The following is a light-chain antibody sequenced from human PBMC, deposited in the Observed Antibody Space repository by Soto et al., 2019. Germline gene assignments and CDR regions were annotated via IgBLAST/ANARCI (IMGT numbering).Light chain of an antibody. J-gene: IGKJ1*01. Sequence: EIVMTQSPATLSVSPGERATLACRASQSVSSNLAWYQQKPGQAPRLLIYGASTRATGIPARFSGSGSGTDFTLTISRLEPEDFAVYYCQQYGSSPSTFGQGTKWIS. CDR2: GAS. V-gene: IGKV3-20*01. CDR3: QQYGSSPST. CDR1: QSVSSN.